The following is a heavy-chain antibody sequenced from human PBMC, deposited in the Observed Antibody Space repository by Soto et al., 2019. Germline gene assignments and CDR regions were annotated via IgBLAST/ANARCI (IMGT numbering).Heavy chain of an antibody. CDR1: GGSLSNYC. J-gene: IGHJ4*02. CDR3: ARGSLAIDY. CDR2: IFPSGNT. Sequence: SETLSLTCSVSGGSLSNYCWSWIRQPAGKGLEWIGRIFPSGNTNYNPSLKSRVTMSVDTSKNQFSLAFSSVTAADTAVYYCARGSLAIDYWGQGTQVTVSS. D-gene: IGHD3-16*02. V-gene: IGHV4-4*07.